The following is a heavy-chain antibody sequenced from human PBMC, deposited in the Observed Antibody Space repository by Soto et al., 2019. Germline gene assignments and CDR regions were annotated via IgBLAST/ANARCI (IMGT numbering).Heavy chain of an antibody. CDR1: GYTFTSYG. CDR3: AREWGSGVITDGAFDI. V-gene: IGHV1-18*01. Sequence: QVPLVQSGAEVKKPGASVKVSCKASGYTFTSYGISWVRQAPGQGLEWMGWISAYNGNTNYAQKLQGRVTMTTDTSTSTAYMERRSLRSDDTAVYYCAREWGSGVITDGAFDIWGQGTMVTVSS. CDR2: ISAYNGNT. J-gene: IGHJ3*02. D-gene: IGHD3-22*01.